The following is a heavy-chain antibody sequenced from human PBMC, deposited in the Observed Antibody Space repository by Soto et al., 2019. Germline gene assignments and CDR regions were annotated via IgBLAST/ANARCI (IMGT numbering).Heavy chain of an antibody. CDR1: GFTFSSYA. CDR3: ARVGGLIAARPLHYYYYGMDV. D-gene: IGHD6-6*01. J-gene: IGHJ6*02. CDR2: ISYDGSNK. V-gene: IGHV3-30-3*01. Sequence: GGSLRLSCAASGFTFSSYAMHWVRQAPGKGLEWVAVISYDGSNKYYADSVKGRFTISRDNSKNTLYLQMNSLRAEDKAVYYCARVGGLIAARPLHYYYYGMDVWGQGTTVTVSS.